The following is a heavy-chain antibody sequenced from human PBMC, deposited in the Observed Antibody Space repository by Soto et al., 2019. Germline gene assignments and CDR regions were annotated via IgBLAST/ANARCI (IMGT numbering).Heavy chain of an antibody. CDR1: GFTFTSYA. V-gene: IGHV3-23*01. CDR3: AKDSKQQWLSGVIVAFDI. Sequence: EVQLLESGGGLVQPGGSLRLSCAASGFTFTSYAMTWVRQAPGKGLEWVSGISGSGGSTYYADSVKGRFTISRDNSKNTLYLQMDSLRAEDTAVYYCAKDSKQQWLSGVIVAFDIWGQGTMVTVSP. CDR2: ISGSGGST. J-gene: IGHJ3*02. D-gene: IGHD6-19*01.